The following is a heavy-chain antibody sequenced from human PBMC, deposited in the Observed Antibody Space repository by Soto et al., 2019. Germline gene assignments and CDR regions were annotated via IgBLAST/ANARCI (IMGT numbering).Heavy chain of an antibody. CDR2: IIPIFGST. CDR1: GGTFSNSA. CDR3: ARDGDLRSDFWSGPLGGGWFDP. D-gene: IGHD3-3*01. J-gene: IGHJ5*02. Sequence: QVQLVQSGAEVRKPGSSVKVSCKASGGTFSNSAITWVRQAPGQGLEWVGGIIPIFGSTNYAQKFQGRVTSTADESKSTASMELSSLTSEDTAVYYCARDGDLRSDFWSGPLGGGWFDPWGQGTLVTVSS. V-gene: IGHV1-69*12.